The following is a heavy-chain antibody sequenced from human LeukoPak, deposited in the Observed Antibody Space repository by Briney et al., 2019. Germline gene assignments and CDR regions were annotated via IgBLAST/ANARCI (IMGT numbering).Heavy chain of an antibody. CDR2: IWYDGSNK. Sequence: PGRSLRLSCAASGFTFSSYGMHWVRQAPGKGLEWVAVIWYDGSNKYYADSVKGRFTISRDNSKNTLYLQMNSLRAEDTAVYYCARDQHYYDSSGYAHYWGQGTLVTVSS. J-gene: IGHJ4*02. CDR1: GFTFSSYG. V-gene: IGHV3-33*01. CDR3: ARDQHYYDSSGYAHY. D-gene: IGHD3-22*01.